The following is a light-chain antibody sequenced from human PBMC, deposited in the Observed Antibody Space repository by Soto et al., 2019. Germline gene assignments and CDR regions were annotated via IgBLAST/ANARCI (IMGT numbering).Light chain of an antibody. CDR2: DAS. CDR1: QDISNH. CDR3: QQYSSYWT. V-gene: IGKV1-33*01. Sequence: DIQMTQSPSSLSASVGDRVTITCQASQDISNHLNWYHQKPGKAPKLLIYDASNLETGVPSRFSGSGSGTDFTVTINSLQPEDFATYYCQQYSSYWTFAQGTKVDI. J-gene: IGKJ1*01.